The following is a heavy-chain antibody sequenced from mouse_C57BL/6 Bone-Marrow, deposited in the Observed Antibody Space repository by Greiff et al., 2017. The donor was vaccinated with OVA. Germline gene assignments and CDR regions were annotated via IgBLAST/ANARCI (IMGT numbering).Heavy chain of an antibody. CDR1: GYTFTSYW. CDR2: IDPSDSYT. CDR3: ARERNYGRAFDY. V-gene: IGHV1-69*01. Sequence: VQLQQPGAELVMPGASVKLSCKASGYTFTSYWMHWVKQRPGQGLEWIGEIDPSDSYTNYNQKFKGKSTLTVDKSSSTAYMQLSSLTSEDSAVYYCARERNYGRAFDYWGQGTTLTVSS. J-gene: IGHJ2*01. D-gene: IGHD1-1*01.